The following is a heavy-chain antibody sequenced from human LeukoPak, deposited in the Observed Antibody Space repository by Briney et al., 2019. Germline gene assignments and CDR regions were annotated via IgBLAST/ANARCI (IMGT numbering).Heavy chain of an antibody. CDR2: ISGSDGSS. Sequence: LGGSLRLSCAASGFTFNSFAMNWVRQAPGKGLGWVSSISGSDGSSHYADFVKGRFTISRDNSKNTLHLQMSSLRAEDTAVYYCAKSLGVGGYTRYKGFDQWGQGTPVTVSS. V-gene: IGHV3-23*01. CDR1: GFTFNSFA. CDR3: AKSLGVGGYTRYKGFDQ. J-gene: IGHJ4*02. D-gene: IGHD3-16*02.